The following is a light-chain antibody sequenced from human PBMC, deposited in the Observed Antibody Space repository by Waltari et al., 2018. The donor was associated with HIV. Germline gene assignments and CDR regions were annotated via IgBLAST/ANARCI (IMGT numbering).Light chain of an antibody. CDR2: DAS. J-gene: IGKJ4*01. Sequence: EIVLTQSTATVSLFPGERATLSCRASQPISDYLAWYQQKPGQAPRLLIYDASNRATGIPARFSGSGSGTDFTLTISSLEPEDFAVYYCQQRTGWPLTFGGGTKVEIK. CDR3: QQRTGWPLT. V-gene: IGKV3-11*01. CDR1: QPISDY.